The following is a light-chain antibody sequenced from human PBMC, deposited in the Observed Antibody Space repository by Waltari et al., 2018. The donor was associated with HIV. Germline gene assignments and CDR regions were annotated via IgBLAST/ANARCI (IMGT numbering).Light chain of an antibody. CDR1: QSIRNY. J-gene: IGKJ2*01. CDR2: AAS. CDR3: QQSYDAPYT. Sequence: DIQMTQSPSSLSASVGDRVTITCRSGQSIRNYLNWYQQKPGKAPKRLMYAASSLQSGVPSRFSGSASGTDFTLTISSLQPEDFATYYCQQSYDAPYTFGQGTKLEIK. V-gene: IGKV1-39*01.